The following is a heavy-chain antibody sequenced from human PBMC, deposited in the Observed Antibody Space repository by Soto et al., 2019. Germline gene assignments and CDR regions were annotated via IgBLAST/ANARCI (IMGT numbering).Heavy chain of an antibody. V-gene: IGHV1-46*01. CDR3: ARGGATIFGVIDS. CDR1: GYSFFSYY. CDR2: FLASGGNT. J-gene: IGHJ4*02. D-gene: IGHD3-3*02. Sequence: GASVKVSCKASGYSFFSYYIHWVRQAPGQGLEWMGRFLASGGNTDYAQRFRGRVSMTRDTSSTNTVSLELTSLTSDDTAVYYCARGGATIFGVIDSWGQGTRVTSSS.